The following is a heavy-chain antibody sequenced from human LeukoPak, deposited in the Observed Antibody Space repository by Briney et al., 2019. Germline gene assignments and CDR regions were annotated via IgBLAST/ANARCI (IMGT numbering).Heavy chain of an antibody. J-gene: IGHJ4*02. D-gene: IGHD2-21*01. V-gene: IGHV3-30*18. CDR3: AKDHIGAPDDY. Sequence: GGSLRLSCAASGFTFSSYGMHWVRQAPGKGLEWVAVISYDGSNKCYADSVKGRFTISRDNSKNTLYLQMNSLRAEDTAVYYCAKDHIGAPDDYWGQGTLVTVSS. CDR1: GFTFSSYG. CDR2: ISYDGSNK.